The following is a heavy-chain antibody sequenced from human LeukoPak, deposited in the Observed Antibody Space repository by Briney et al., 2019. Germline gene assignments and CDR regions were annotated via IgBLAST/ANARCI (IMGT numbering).Heavy chain of an antibody. CDR1: GFTFSSYG. D-gene: IGHD6-13*01. V-gene: IGHV3-30*18. J-gene: IGHJ1*01. CDR2: ISYDGSNK. CDR3: AKDRGSSWLFQH. Sequence: GGSLRLSCAASGFTFSSYGMHWVRQAPGKGLEWVAVISYDGSNKYYADSVKGRFTISRDNSKNTLYLQTNSLRAEDTAVYYCAKDRGSSWLFQHWGQGTLVTVSS.